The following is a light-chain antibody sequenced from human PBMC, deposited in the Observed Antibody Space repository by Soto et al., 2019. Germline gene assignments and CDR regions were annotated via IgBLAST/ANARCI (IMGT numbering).Light chain of an antibody. V-gene: IGKV4-1*01. CDR2: WAS. CDR1: QSVLYSSNNKNY. Sequence: DIVMTQSPDSLAVSLGERATINCKSSQSVLYSSNNKNYLAWYQQKPGQPPNLLIYWASTRESGVPDRFSGSGSGTDFTLTISSLQAEDVSVYYCQQYYTSPYTFGQWTKLEIK. J-gene: IGKJ2*01. CDR3: QQYYTSPYT.